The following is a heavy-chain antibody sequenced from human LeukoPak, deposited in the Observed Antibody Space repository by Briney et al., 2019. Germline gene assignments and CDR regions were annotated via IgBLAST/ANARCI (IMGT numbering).Heavy chain of an antibody. D-gene: IGHD3-9*01. CDR2: ITGGGGST. CDR3: STARRPDTIYPKGVNFDY. J-gene: IGHJ4*02. Sequence: PGGSLRLSCAASGFSFSSYAMSWVRQAPGKGLEWVSTITGGGGSTYYADSVKGRFTISRDNSKDTFYLQMNSLRVEDTAVYYCSTARRPDTIYPKGVNFDYWGQGTLVTVSS. V-gene: IGHV3-23*01. CDR1: GFSFSSYA.